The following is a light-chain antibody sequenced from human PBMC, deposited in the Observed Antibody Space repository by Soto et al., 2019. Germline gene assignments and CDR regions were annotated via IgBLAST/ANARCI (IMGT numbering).Light chain of an antibody. CDR1: QSVLYSSNNKNY. V-gene: IGKV4-1*01. J-gene: IGKJ5*01. CDR2: WAS. CDR3: QQYYSTPPIT. Sequence: DIVMTQSPDSLAVSLGERATINCKSSQSVLYSSNNKNYLAWYQQKPVQPPKLLIYWASTRESGVPDRFSGSGSGTDFTLTINSLQAEDVAVYYCQQYYSTPPITFGQWTRLEIK.